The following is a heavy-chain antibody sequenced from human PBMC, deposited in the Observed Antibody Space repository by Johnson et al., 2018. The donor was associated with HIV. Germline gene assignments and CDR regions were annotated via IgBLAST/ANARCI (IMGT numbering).Heavy chain of an antibody. J-gene: IGHJ3*02. CDR1: GFTVSSNY. D-gene: IGHD6-6*01. CDR3: ASGAYSSSLTFDI. V-gene: IGHV3-30*03. CDR2: ISYDGSNK. Sequence: QVQLVESGGGLIQPGGSLRLSCAASGFTVSSNYMSWVRQAPGKGLEWVALISYDGSNKYYADSVKGRFTISRDNSKNTLYLQMNSLRAEDTAVYCCASGAYSSSLTFDIWGQGTMVTVSS.